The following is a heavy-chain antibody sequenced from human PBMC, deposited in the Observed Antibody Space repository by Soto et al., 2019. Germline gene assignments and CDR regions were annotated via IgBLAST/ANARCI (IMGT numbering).Heavy chain of an antibody. D-gene: IGHD3-22*01. V-gene: IGHV1-2*02. CDR3: GRGRSGQVVVFY. CDR1: GYTFTGHY. J-gene: IGHJ4*02. Sequence: ASVKVSCKASGYTFTGHYIHWVRQAPEQGPEWMGEIGPESGATRYAQKFQGRVTMTRDMSITTVYMELNNLSPDDTAVYYCGRGRSGQVVVFYWGQGTPVTVSS. CDR2: IGPESGAT.